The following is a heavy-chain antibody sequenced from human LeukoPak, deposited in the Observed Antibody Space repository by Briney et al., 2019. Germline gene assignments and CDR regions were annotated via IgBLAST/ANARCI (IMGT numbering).Heavy chain of an antibody. V-gene: IGHV3-64*01. D-gene: IGHD2-2*01. Sequence: GGSLRLSCAASGFTFSSSAMRWVRQAPGKGLEYVSAISGDGGSTYYANSVKGRFTISRDNSKNTVYLQMGSLRVEDLAVYYCARGPSKGSCCYHLDYWGQGTLVTVSS. CDR1: GFTFSSSA. CDR2: ISGDGGST. CDR3: ARGPSKGSCCYHLDY. J-gene: IGHJ4*02.